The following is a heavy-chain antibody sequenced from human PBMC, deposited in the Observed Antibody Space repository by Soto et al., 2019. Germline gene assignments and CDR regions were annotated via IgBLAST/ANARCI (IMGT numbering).Heavy chain of an antibody. CDR2: IGTAGDP. J-gene: IGHJ6*02. CDR3: ARGSSNYYYYGMDV. D-gene: IGHD6-6*01. V-gene: IGHV3-13*05. Sequence: EVQLVESGGGLVQPGGSLRLSCAASGFTFSSYDMHWVRQATGKGLEWVSAIGTAGDPYYPGSAKGRFTISRENAKNSLYLQMNSLRAGDTAVYYCARGSSNYYYYGMDVWGQGTTVTVSS. CDR1: GFTFSSYD.